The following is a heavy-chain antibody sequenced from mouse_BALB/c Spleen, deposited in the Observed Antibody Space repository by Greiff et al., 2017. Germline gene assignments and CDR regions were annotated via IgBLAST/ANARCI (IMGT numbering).Heavy chain of an antibody. CDR3: TRRSYGNYDYAMDY. CDR2: INPSNGGT. Sequence: QVQLQQSGAELVKPGASVKLSCKASGYTFTSYYMYWVKQRPGQGLEWIGEINPSNGGTNFNEKFKSKATLTVDKSSSTAYMQLSSLTSEDSAVYYCTRRSYGNYDYAMDYWGQGTSVTVSS. D-gene: IGHD2-1*01. CDR1: GYTFTSYY. V-gene: IGHV1S81*02. J-gene: IGHJ4*01.